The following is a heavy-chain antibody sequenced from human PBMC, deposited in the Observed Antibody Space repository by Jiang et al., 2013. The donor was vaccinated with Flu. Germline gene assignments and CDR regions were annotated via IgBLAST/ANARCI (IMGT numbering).Heavy chain of an antibody. V-gene: IGHV1-18*01. D-gene: IGHD2-8*02. CDR2: ISAYNGNT. CDR3: ASSVLSGGVGQGAFDI. Sequence: GQGLEWMGWISAYNGNTNYAQKLQGRVTMTTDTSTSTAYMELRSLRSDDTAVYYCASSVLSGGVGQGAFDIWGQGTMVTVSS. J-gene: IGHJ3*02.